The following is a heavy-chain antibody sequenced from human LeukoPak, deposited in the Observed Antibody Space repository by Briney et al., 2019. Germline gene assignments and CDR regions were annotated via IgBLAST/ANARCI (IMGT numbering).Heavy chain of an antibody. V-gene: IGHV3-30*18. CDR2: ISYDGSNK. D-gene: IGHD3-10*01. CDR1: GFTFSSYG. J-gene: IGHJ3*02. Sequence: GGSLRLSCAASGFTFSSYGMHWVRQAPGKGLEWVAVISYDGSNKYYVDSVKGRFTISRDNSKNTLYLQMNSLRAEDTAVYYCAKELYYYGSGSYLDAFDIWGQGTMVTVSS. CDR3: AKELYYYGSGSYLDAFDI.